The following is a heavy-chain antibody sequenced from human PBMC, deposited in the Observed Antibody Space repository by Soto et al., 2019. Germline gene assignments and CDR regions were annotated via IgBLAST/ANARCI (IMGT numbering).Heavy chain of an antibody. Sequence: PSETLSLTCTVSGDSISSSNSHWGWTRQPPGKGLEYIGSVYYGGAIFYSGNIYYNPSLKSRVTISVDTSKNQFSLGLSSVTAADTGVYYCVRYDRINMKPYSPEGFHIWGQGTMVTVS. V-gene: IGHV4-39*01. CDR1: GDSISSSNSH. J-gene: IGHJ3*02. CDR2: VYYGGAIFYSGNI. D-gene: IGHD3-3*02. CDR3: VRYDRINMKPYSPEGFHI.